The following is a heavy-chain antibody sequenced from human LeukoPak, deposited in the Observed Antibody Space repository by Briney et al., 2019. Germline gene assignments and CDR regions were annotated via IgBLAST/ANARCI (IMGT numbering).Heavy chain of an antibody. Sequence: GESLKISCKGSGYSFTSYWIGWVRQMPGKGLEWMGIIYPGDSDTRYSPSFQGQVTISADKSISTAYLQWSSLKASDTALYYCARLEQSYGSGSYAHHFDYWGQGTLVTVSS. CDR1: GYSFTSYW. D-gene: IGHD3-10*01. J-gene: IGHJ4*02. CDR3: ARLEQSYGSGSYAHHFDY. CDR2: IYPGDSDT. V-gene: IGHV5-51*01.